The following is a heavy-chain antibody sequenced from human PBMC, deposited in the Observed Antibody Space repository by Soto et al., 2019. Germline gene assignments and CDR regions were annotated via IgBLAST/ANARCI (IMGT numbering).Heavy chain of an antibody. Sequence: QVQLVESGGGVVQPGRSLRLSCAASGFTFSSYGMHWVRQAPGKGLEWVAVIWYDGSNKYYADSVKGRFTISRDNSKNTLYLQMNSLRAEDTAVYYCARDPLFGLPTPFDYWGQGTLVTVSS. D-gene: IGHD3-10*01. V-gene: IGHV3-33*01. J-gene: IGHJ4*02. CDR3: ARDPLFGLPTPFDY. CDR1: GFTFSSYG. CDR2: IWYDGSNK.